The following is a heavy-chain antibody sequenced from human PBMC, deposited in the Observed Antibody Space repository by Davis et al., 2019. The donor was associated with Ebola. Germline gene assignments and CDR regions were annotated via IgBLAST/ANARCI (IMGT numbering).Heavy chain of an antibody. J-gene: IGHJ6*02. CDR2: IKSKTDGGTT. D-gene: IGHD3-9*01. V-gene: IGHV3-15*07. CDR3: TTIGDILTGYSDVDV. Sequence: PGGSLRLSCAASGFTFSNAWMNWVRQAPGKGLEWVGRIKSKTDGGTTDYAAPVKGRFTISRDDSKNTLYLQMNSLKTEDTAVYYCTTIGDILTGYSDVDVWGQGTTVTVSS. CDR1: GFTFSNAW.